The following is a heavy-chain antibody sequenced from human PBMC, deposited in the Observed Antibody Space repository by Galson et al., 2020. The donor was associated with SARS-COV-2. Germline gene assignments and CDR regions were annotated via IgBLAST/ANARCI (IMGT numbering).Heavy chain of an antibody. D-gene: IGHD6-13*01. J-gene: IGHJ5*02. V-gene: IGHV1-69*10. CDR3: ASTTIAAAGTCWFDP. Sequence: VKVSCKASGGTFSSYAISWVRQAPGQGLEWMGGIIPILGIANYAQKFQGRVTITADKSTSTAYMELSSLRSEDTAVYYCASTTIAAAGTCWFDPWSQGTLVTVSS. CDR2: IIPILGIA. CDR1: GGTFSSYA.